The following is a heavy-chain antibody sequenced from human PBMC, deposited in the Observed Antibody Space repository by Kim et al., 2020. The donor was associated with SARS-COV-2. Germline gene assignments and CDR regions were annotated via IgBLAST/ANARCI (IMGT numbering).Heavy chain of an antibody. V-gene: IGHV3-15*01. CDR3: TTDPITMIVVVTPGAFDI. Sequence: GGSLRLSCAASGFTFSNAWMSWVRQAPGKGLEWVGRIKSKTDGGTTDYAAPVKGRFTISRDDSKNTLYLQMNSLKTEDTAVYYCTTDPITMIVVVTPGAFDIWGQGTMVTVSS. J-gene: IGHJ3*02. D-gene: IGHD3-22*01. CDR1: GFTFSNAW. CDR2: IKSKTDGGTT.